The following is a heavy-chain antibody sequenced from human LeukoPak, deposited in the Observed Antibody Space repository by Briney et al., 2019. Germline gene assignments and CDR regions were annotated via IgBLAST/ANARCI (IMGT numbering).Heavy chain of an antibody. CDR3: VRHQTRTMLNY. D-gene: IGHD3-10*02. V-gene: IGHV4-39*01. CDR1: DGSISSATYY. CDR2: MSYGRTP. J-gene: IGHJ4*02. Sequence: SETLSLTCSVADGSISSATYYWGWVRQPPGKGLEGIASMSYGRTPEYNPSRRGRAAMSVDTSKNQVSLRLSSVTVADTAVYYCVRHQTRTMLNYWGQGTLVTVSS.